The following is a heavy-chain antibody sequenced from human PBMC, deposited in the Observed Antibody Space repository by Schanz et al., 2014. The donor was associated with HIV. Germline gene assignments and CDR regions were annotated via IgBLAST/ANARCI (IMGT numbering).Heavy chain of an antibody. CDR2: ISWNSGSI. V-gene: IGHV3-9*01. CDR3: ARGSGPYYYYYGMDV. CDR1: GFIFDDYR. Sequence: EVQLVASGGGLVQPGRSLRLSCAASGFIFDDYRMYWVRQAPGKGLEWVSGISWNSGSIGYADSVKGRFTISRDNSKNTLYLQMNSLRAEDTAVYYCARGSGPYYYYYGMDVWGQGTTVTVSS. D-gene: IGHD3-10*01. J-gene: IGHJ6*02.